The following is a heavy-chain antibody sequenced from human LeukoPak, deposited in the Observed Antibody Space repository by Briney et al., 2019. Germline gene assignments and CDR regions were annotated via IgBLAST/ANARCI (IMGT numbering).Heavy chain of an antibody. Sequence: PGGSLRLSCAASGFTFSDYYMSWIRQAPGKRREGVSYISSSGIPIYYAASVKGRFTISRDNAKNSLYLQMNSLRAEDTAVYYCARAKDGQQLVSSFDYCRQRRLVSVPS. J-gene: IGHJ4*02. CDR3: ARAKDGQQLVSSFDY. D-gene: IGHD6-13*01. CDR2: ISSSGIPI. V-gene: IGHV3-11*01. CDR1: GFTFSDYY.